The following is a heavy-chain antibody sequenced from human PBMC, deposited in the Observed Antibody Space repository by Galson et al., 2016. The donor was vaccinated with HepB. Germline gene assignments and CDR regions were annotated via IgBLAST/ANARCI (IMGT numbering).Heavy chain of an antibody. CDR3: VATRHGSYEYYFNY. D-gene: IGHD1-26*01. J-gene: IGHJ4*02. CDR1: GFTFSNYA. V-gene: IGHV3-64D*06. Sequence: SLRLSCAASGFTFSNYAMHWVRQAPGKGLEYVSAISSNGGSTYHADSVKGRFTISRDNSKNTLYLQMSSLRIEDTAVYYCVATRHGSYEYYFNYWGQGTLVTVSS. CDR2: ISSNGGST.